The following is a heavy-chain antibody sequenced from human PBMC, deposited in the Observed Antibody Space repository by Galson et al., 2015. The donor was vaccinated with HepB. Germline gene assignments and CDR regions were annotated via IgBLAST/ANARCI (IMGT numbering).Heavy chain of an antibody. D-gene: IGHD5-24*01. CDR1: GGTFSTYA. CDR3: STPPRGVGPWDSDGWRQDYHYFGMDV. J-gene: IGHJ6*02. CDR2: IIPMFGSA. Sequence: SVKVSCKASGGTFSTYALSWVRQAPGQGLEWMGGIIPMFGSADYAQKFQGRVTITVDEFTSAAYTELSSLRSEDTAVYFCSTPPRGVGPWDSDGWRQDYHYFGMDVWGQGTTVTVSS. V-gene: IGHV1-69*13.